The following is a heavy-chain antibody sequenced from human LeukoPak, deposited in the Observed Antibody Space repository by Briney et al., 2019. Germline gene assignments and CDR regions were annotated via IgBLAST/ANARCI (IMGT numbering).Heavy chain of an antibody. J-gene: IGHJ6*03. CDR1: AFTFSSYG. CDR3: ARASSSYYYGGYYYMDV. D-gene: IGHD3-10*01. V-gene: IGHV3-30*02. CDR2: IQYDRTNE. Sequence: GGSLRLSCAAPAFTFSSYGMHWVRQAPGKGLEWVAYIQYDRTNEQYAHSVKGRFRISRDNSNNILYLQMNSLRTEDTAVYYCARASSSYYYGGYYYMDVWGKGTTVTISS.